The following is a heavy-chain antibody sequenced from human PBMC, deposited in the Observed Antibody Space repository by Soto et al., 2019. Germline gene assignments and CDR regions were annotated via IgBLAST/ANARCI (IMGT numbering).Heavy chain of an antibody. CDR1: GGSISGYY. Sequence: PSLTCTVSGGSISGYYWSWIRQSPEKGLEYIGYISYSGSTNYNPSLKSRVTTSLDTSKNQFSLKLSSVTAADTAIYYCASLNFDILTGYYAFDLWGQGTMVTVSS. D-gene: IGHD3-9*01. CDR3: ASLNFDILTGYYAFDL. J-gene: IGHJ3*01. CDR2: ISYSGST. V-gene: IGHV4-59*08.